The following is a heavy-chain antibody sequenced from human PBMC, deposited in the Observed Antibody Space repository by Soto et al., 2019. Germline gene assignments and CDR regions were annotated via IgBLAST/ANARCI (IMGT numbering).Heavy chain of an antibody. CDR3: ARGELLWFGELLR. Sequence: QVQLVQSGAEVKKPGASVKVSCKASGYTFTSYEINWVRQATGQGLEWMGWMNPNSGDAGYAQKFQGRVTMTRNTSISTAYMELSSLRSEDTAVYYCARGELLWFGELLRWGQGTLVTVSS. CDR2: MNPNSGDA. CDR1: GYTFTSYE. D-gene: IGHD3-10*01. J-gene: IGHJ4*02. V-gene: IGHV1-8*01.